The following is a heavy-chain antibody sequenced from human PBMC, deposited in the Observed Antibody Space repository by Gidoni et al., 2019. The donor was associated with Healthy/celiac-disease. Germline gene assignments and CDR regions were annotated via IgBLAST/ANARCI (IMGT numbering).Heavy chain of an antibody. D-gene: IGHD6-13*01. CDR1: GFTFSSYA. Sequence: EVQLVESGGGLVQPGGSLRLSCSASGFTFSSYAMHWVRQAPGKGLEYVSAISSNGGSTYYADSVKGRFTISRDNSKNTLYLQMSSLRAEVTAVYYCVKGYSSSWFVLFDYWGQGTLVTVSS. V-gene: IGHV3-64D*06. CDR3: VKGYSSSWFVLFDY. CDR2: ISSNGGST. J-gene: IGHJ4*02.